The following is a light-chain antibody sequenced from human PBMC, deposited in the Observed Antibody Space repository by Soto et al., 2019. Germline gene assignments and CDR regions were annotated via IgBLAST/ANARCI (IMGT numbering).Light chain of an antibody. J-gene: IGKJ3*01. Sequence: EIVLTPSPATLSLSPGERATLSCGASQSVGSYLAWYQQKPGQTPRLLIYDASNRATAIPARFSGSGSGTDFTLTISSLEPEDFAVYYCQQRSNWLFGPGTKVDN. CDR3: QQRSNWL. CDR1: QSVGSY. CDR2: DAS. V-gene: IGKV3-11*01.